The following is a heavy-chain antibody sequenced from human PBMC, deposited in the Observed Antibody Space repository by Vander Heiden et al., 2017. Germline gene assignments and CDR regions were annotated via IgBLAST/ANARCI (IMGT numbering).Heavy chain of an antibody. D-gene: IGHD4-17*01. Sequence: QVQLQESGPGLVKPSQTLSLTCTVSGGSLSSGGYYWSWIRPHPGKGLEWIGYIYYSGSTYYNPSLKSRVTISVDTSKNQFSLKLSSVTAADTAVYYCATDTGYGDYGMDVWGQGTTVTVSS. CDR1: GGSLSSGGYY. CDR3: ATDTGYGDYGMDV. V-gene: IGHV4-31*03. CDR2: IYYSGST. J-gene: IGHJ6*02.